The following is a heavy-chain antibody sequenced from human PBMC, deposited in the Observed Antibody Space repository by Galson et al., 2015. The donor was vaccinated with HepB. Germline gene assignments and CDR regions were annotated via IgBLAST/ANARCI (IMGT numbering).Heavy chain of an antibody. V-gene: IGHV3-33*01. CDR2: IQHVGSPI. J-gene: IGHJ3*02. CDR3: ARETSRIVFHAFDI. Sequence: SLRLSCAASGLTFRRSGMHWVRQAPGKGLEWLAVIQHVGSPIRYAASVKGRLTVSRDNSKNTLYLEMNNLRAEDTAVYYCARETSRIVFHAFDIWGQGTMVTVSS. CDR1: GLTFRRSG. D-gene: IGHD2-21*01.